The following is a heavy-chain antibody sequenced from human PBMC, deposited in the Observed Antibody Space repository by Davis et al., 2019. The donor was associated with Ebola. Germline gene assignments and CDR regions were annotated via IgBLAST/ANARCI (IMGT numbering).Heavy chain of an antibody. CDR2: ISYDGSNK. CDR1: GFTFSSYA. CDR3: ARGTAAANIKYNWFDP. J-gene: IGHJ5*02. V-gene: IGHV3-30-3*01. D-gene: IGHD6-13*01. Sequence: GGSLRLSCAASGFTFSSYAMHWVRQAPGKGLEWVAVISYDGSNKYYADSVKGRFTISRDNSKNTLYLQMNSLRAEDTAVYYCARGTAAANIKYNWFDPWGQGTLVTVSS.